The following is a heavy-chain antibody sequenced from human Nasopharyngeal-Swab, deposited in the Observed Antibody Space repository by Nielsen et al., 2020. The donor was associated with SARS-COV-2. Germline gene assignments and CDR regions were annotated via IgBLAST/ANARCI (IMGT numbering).Heavy chain of an antibody. Sequence: VRQAPGKGLEWVAVISYDGSNKYYADSVKGRFTISRDNSKNTLYLQMNSLRAEDTAVYYRAIGLGPYYYYGMDVWGQGTTVTVSS. CDR2: ISYDGSNK. V-gene: IGHV3-30*03. D-gene: IGHD3/OR15-3a*01. CDR3: AIGLGPYYYYGMDV. J-gene: IGHJ6*02.